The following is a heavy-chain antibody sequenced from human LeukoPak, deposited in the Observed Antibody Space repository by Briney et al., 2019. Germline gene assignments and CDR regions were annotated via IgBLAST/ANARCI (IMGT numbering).Heavy chain of an antibody. CDR2: IYYSGST. CDR1: GGSISSGDYY. V-gene: IGHV4-30-4*01. Sequence: SQTLSLTCTVSGGSISSGDYYWSWIRQPPGKGLEWIGYIYYSGSTYYNPSLKSRVTISVDTSKNQFSLKLSSVTAADTAVYYCDRIGLSDYYDSSGGSIGYWGQGTLVTVSS. D-gene: IGHD3-22*01. CDR3: DRIGLSDYYDSSGGSIGY. J-gene: IGHJ4*02.